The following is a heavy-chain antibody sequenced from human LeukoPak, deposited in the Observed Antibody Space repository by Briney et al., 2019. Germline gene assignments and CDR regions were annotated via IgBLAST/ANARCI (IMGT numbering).Heavy chain of an antibody. V-gene: IGHV3-23*01. CDR3: AKDRSSSSWYRTFDY. CDR2: ISGSGGST. CDR1: GFTFSSYA. D-gene: IGHD6-13*01. Sequence: GGSLRLSCAASGFTFSSYAMSWVRQAPGKGLEWVSAISGSGGSTYYADSVKGRFTISRDNSKNTLYLQMNSLRAEDTAVYYCAKDRSSSSWYRTFDYWGQGTLVTVSS. J-gene: IGHJ4*02.